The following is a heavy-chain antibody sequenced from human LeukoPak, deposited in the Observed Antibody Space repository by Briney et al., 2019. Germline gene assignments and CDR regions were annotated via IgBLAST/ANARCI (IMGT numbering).Heavy chain of an antibody. CDR2: IKQDGSEK. V-gene: IGHV3-7*01. Sequence: PGGSLRLSCAASGFTFSSHWMSWVRQAPGKGLEWVANIKQDGSEKHYVDSVKGRFTISRDNAKNSLYLQMNSLRAEDTAVYYCARPYNGYWGQGTLVTVSS. CDR1: GFTFSSHW. D-gene: IGHD1-14*01. J-gene: IGHJ4*02. CDR3: ARPYNGY.